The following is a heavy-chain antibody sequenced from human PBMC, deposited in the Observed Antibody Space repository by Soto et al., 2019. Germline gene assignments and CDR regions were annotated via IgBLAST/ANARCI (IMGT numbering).Heavy chain of an antibody. CDR3: ARGYCSGGGCFYPFDY. V-gene: IGHV1-69*02. Sequence: QVQLVQSGAEVKKPGSSVKVSCKASGGTFSSYTISWVRQAPGQGLEWMGRIIPILSMANYAQKFQGRVTITADKSTSTAYMELSSLRSEDTAVYYCARGYCSGGGCFYPFDYWGQGTLVTVSS. CDR2: IIPILSMA. D-gene: IGHD2-15*01. CDR1: GGTFSSYT. J-gene: IGHJ4*02.